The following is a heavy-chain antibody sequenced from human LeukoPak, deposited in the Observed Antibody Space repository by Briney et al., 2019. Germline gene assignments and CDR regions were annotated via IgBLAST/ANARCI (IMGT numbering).Heavy chain of an antibody. Sequence: PSETLSLTCSVSGDYIGSYYWSWIRQPPGKGLEWIGYIHYTGSTNYNPSLKGRVTISVDTSKNQFSLKLSSVTAADTAVYYCARDGGQRGYSYGYALDFDYWGQGTLVTVSS. D-gene: IGHD5-18*01. CDR1: GDYIGSYY. CDR2: IHYTGST. V-gene: IGHV4-59*01. CDR3: ARDGGQRGYSYGYALDFDY. J-gene: IGHJ4*02.